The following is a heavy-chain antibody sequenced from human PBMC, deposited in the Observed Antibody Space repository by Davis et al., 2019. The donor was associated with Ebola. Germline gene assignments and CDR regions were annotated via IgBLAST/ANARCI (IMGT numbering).Heavy chain of an antibody. CDR1: GDSISSYY. CDR2: IYYSGSS. J-gene: IGHJ6*03. Sequence: PSETLSLTCTVSGDSISSYYWSWIRQHPGKGLEWIGNIYYSGSSYYKPSLKSRVTISLDTSKNQFSLNLSSVTAADTAVYYCARDLRYDSSGSDYYFYMDVWGKGTTVTVSS. CDR3: ARDLRYDSSGSDYYFYMDV. D-gene: IGHD3-22*01. V-gene: IGHV4-59*06.